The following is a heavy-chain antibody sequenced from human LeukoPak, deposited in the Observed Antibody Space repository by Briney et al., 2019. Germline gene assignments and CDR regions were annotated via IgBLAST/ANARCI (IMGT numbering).Heavy chain of an antibody. D-gene: IGHD2-15*01. V-gene: IGHV3-66*02. J-gene: IGHJ4*02. CDR3: AQDIPIEQVPGLGPGY. Sequence: GGSLRLSCAASEFTVSSKYMSWVRQAPGNELEWLSVIYGGDSTYYADSVEGRFTISRDISENTVYLQMNSLRTEDTAVYFCAQDIPIEQVPGLGPGYWGQGTLVTVSS. CDR1: EFTVSSKY. CDR2: IYGGDST.